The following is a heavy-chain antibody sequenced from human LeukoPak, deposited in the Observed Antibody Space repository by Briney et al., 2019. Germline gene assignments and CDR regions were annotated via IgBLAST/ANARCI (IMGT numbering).Heavy chain of an antibody. Sequence: GGSLRLSCAASGFTFSSYGMHWVRQAPGKGLEWVAVISYDGSNKYYADSVKGRFTISRDNSKNTLYLQMNSLRAEDTAVYYCAKGGFGVVKPIDYWGQGTLVTVSS. V-gene: IGHV3-30*18. J-gene: IGHJ4*02. D-gene: IGHD3-3*01. CDR2: ISYDGSNK. CDR1: GFTFSSYG. CDR3: AKGGFGVVKPIDY.